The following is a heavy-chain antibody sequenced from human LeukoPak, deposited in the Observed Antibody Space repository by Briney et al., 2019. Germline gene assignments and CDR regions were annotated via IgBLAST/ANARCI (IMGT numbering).Heavy chain of an antibody. J-gene: IGHJ4*02. CDR3: ARGDYDFWSGYWYFGSFDY. CDR1: GGTFSSYA. Sequence: SVKVSCKASGGTFSSYAISWVRQAPGQGLEWMGRIIPIFGTANYAEKFQGRVTITTDESTSTAYMELSSLRFEDTAVYYCARGDYDFWSGYWYFGSFDYWGQGTLVTVSS. CDR2: IIPIFGTA. D-gene: IGHD3-3*01. V-gene: IGHV1-69*05.